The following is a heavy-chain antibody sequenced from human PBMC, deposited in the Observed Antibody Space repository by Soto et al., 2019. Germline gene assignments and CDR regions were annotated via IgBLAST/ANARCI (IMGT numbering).Heavy chain of an antibody. V-gene: IGHV1-8*01. J-gene: IGHJ6*02. CDR3: ARDMYYYDSSGYLQYYYYYYGMDV. D-gene: IGHD3-22*01. Sequence: SVKVSCKASGYTFTSYDINWVRQATGQGLEWMGWMNPNSGNTGYAQKFQGRVTMTRNTSISTAYMELSSLRSEDTAVYYCARDMYYYDSSGYLQYYYYYYGMDVWGQGTTVTV. CDR2: MNPNSGNT. CDR1: GYTFTSYD.